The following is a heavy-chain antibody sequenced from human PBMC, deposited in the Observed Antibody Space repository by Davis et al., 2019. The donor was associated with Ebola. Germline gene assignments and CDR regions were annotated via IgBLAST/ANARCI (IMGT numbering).Heavy chain of an antibody. J-gene: IGHJ6*02. CDR2: ISGDGGST. CDR1: GFTFDDYA. CDR3: ARDLWGGYYYYGMDV. Sequence: GGSLRLSCAASGFTFDDYAMHWVRQAPGKGLEWVSLISGDGGSTYYADSVKGRFTISRDNSKNSLYLQMNSLRAEDTAVYYCARDLWGGYYYYGMDVWGQGTTVTVSS. V-gene: IGHV3-43*02. D-gene: IGHD3-16*01.